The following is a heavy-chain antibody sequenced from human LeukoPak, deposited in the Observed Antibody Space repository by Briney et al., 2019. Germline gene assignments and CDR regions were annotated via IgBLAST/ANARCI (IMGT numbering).Heavy chain of an antibody. CDR2: ISSTGSNI. J-gene: IGHJ4*02. V-gene: IGHV3-48*03. D-gene: IGHD3-22*01. CDR3: AATYYYDGSGDY. CDR1: GFTFSTYE. Sequence: QPGRSLRLSCAASGFTFSTYEMNWVRQAPGKGLEWVSYISSTGSNIYYADSVKGRFTISRDNAKNSLYLLMNSLRTEDTAVYYCAATYYYDGSGDYWGQGTLVTVSS.